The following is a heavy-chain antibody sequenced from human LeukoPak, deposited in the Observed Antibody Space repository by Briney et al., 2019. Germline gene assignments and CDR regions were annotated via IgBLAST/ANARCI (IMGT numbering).Heavy chain of an antibody. CDR2: VNHSGST. J-gene: IGHJ6*02. CDR3: ARGRRYGSGSYWYYYYGMDV. Sequence: SQTLSLTCAVYGGSFSGDCWSWIRQPPGKVLDLIWEVNHSGSTNYNPALKTRGTISVDTYKNQFSLKLSSVTAADTAVYYCARGRRYGSGSYWYYYYGMDVWGQGTTVTVSS. CDR1: GGSFSGDC. D-gene: IGHD3-10*01. V-gene: IGHV4-34*01.